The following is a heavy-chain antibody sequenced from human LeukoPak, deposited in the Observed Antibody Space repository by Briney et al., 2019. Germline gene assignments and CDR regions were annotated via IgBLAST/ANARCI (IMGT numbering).Heavy chain of an antibody. Sequence: PSETLSLTCTVSGGSISSYYWSWIRQPPGKGLEWIGYIYYSGSTNYNPSLKSRVTISVDTSKNQFSLKLSSVTAADTAVYYCARVPYGGNSVDYWGQGNLVTVSS. CDR3: ARVPYGGNSVDY. J-gene: IGHJ4*02. CDR2: IYYSGST. CDR1: GGSISSYY. D-gene: IGHD4-23*01. V-gene: IGHV4-59*01.